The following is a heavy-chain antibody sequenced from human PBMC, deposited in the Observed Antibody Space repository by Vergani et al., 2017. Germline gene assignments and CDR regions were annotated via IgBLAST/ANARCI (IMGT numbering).Heavy chain of an antibody. Sequence: QVQLQQCGAGLLKPSETLSLTCAVYGGSFSGYYWSWIRQPPGKGLEWIGEINHSGSTNYNPSLKSRVTISVDTSKNQFSLKLSSVTAADTAVYYCASDRGGLRGMDVWGQGTTVTVSS. CDR3: ASDRGGLRGMDV. D-gene: IGHD5-12*01. J-gene: IGHJ6*02. CDR1: GGSFSGYY. CDR2: INHSGST. V-gene: IGHV4-34*01.